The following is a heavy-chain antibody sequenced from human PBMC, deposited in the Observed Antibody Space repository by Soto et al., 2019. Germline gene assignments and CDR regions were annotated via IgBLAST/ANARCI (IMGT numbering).Heavy chain of an antibody. CDR3: ARHGFGSLHGLVDV. V-gene: IGHV4-59*08. Sequence: QVQLQESGPGLVKPSETLSLTCTVSGGSITNYYCSWFRQPPGKGLEWIGYIKYNGDSAYNLSLTRRVPMSMDTSKTQFSLMLESVTATDTAVYYCARHGFGSLHGLVDVWGQGTTVIVSS. J-gene: IGHJ6*02. CDR1: GGSITNYY. D-gene: IGHD3-10*01. CDR2: IKYNGDS.